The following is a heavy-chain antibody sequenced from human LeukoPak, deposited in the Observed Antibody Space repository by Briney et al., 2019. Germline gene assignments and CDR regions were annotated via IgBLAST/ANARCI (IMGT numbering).Heavy chain of an antibody. CDR1: GGTFSSYA. V-gene: IGHV1-8*02. D-gene: IGHD5-18*01. CDR2: MNPNSGNT. J-gene: IGHJ3*01. Sequence: ASVKVSCKASGGTFSSYAINWVRQATGQGLEWMGWMNPNSGNTGYAQKFQGRVTMTRNTSISTAYMELSSLRSEDTAVYYCARVGGYSYGMSQAYWGQGTMVTVSS. CDR3: ARVGGYSYGMSQAY.